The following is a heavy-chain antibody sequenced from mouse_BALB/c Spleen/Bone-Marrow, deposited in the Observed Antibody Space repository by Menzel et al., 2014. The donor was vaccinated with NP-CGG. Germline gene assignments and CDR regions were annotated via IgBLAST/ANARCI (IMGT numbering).Heavy chain of an antibody. Sequence: QVQLQQSGAELAKPGASVKMSCKASGYTFTNYWMHWVKQRPGQGLEWIGYIDPNIGYTEYNQKFKDKATLTADKSSNTAYMQLSSLTSEDSAVYYCARSKWDVGYWYFDVWGAGTTVTVSS. V-gene: IGHV1-7*01. CDR3: ARSKWDVGYWYFDV. J-gene: IGHJ1*01. D-gene: IGHD4-1*01. CDR2: IDPNIGYT. CDR1: GYTFTNYW.